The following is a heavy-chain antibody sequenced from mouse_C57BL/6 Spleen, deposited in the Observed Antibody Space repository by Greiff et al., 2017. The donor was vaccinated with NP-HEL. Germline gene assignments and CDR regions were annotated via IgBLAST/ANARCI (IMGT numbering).Heavy chain of an antibody. D-gene: IGHD2-14*01. V-gene: IGHV1-42*01. J-gene: IGHJ1*03. Sequence: VQLKESGPELVKPGASVKISCKASGYSFTGYYMNWVKQSPEKSLEWIGEINPSTGGTTYNQKFKAKATLTVDKSSSTAYMQLKSLTSEDSAVYYCARAGDRRGYFDVWGTGTTVTVSS. CDR3: ARAGDRRGYFDV. CDR2: INPSTGGT. CDR1: GYSFTGYY.